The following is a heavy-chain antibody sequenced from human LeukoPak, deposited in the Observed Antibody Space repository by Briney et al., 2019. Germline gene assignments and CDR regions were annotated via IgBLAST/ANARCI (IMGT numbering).Heavy chain of an antibody. CDR1: GYSFTNYW. V-gene: IGHV5-51*01. Sequence: GESLKISCKGSGYSFTNYWIGWVRRMPGKGLEWMGIIYPGDSDTRYSPSFQGQVTISADKSISTAYLQWSSLKASDTAMYYCARQTIAVSGPLDYWGQGTLVTVSS. D-gene: IGHD6-19*01. J-gene: IGHJ4*02. CDR3: ARQTIAVSGPLDY. CDR2: IYPGDSDT.